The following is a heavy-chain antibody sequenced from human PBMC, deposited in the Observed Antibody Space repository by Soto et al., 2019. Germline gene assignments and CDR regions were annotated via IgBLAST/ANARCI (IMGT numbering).Heavy chain of an antibody. CDR3: ARSGVAGRRIAWYFDY. Sequence: QVQLVESGGGVVQPGRSLRLSCAASGFTFSSYAMHWVRQAPGKGLEWVAVISYDGSNKYYADSVKGRFTISRDNSKNPLSLQMNSLRAEDTAVYYCARSGVAGRRIAWYFDYWGQGTLVTVSS. CDR2: ISYDGSNK. V-gene: IGHV3-30-3*01. CDR1: GFTFSSYA. D-gene: IGHD6-19*01. J-gene: IGHJ4*02.